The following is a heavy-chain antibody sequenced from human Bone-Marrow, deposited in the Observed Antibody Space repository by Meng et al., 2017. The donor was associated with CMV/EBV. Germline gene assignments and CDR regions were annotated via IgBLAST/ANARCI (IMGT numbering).Heavy chain of an antibody. CDR2: ISYDGSNK. J-gene: IGHJ3*02. CDR3: ARDYPLVGATWPGANAFDI. D-gene: IGHD1-26*01. CDR1: GFTFSSYA. Sequence: GGSLRLSCAASGFTFSSYAAHWVRQAPGKGLEWVAVISYDGSNKYYGDSVKGRFTISRDNSKNTLYLQMSSLRPEDTAVYYCARDYPLVGATWPGANAFDIWGQGTMVTVSS. V-gene: IGHV3-30*04.